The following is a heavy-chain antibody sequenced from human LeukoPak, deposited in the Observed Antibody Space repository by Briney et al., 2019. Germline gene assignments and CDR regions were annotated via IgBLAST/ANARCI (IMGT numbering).Heavy chain of an antibody. V-gene: IGHV4-4*07. Sequence: SETLSLTCTVSGGSITNYYWSWIRQPAGKGLEWIGRIYASGSTGYNPSLKSRVTMSIDTSKNQFSLKLSSLNAADTAVYYCTRGCSSTSCWLRMDVWGQGTTVTVSS. CDR3: TRGCSSTSCWLRMDV. CDR1: GGSITNYY. J-gene: IGHJ6*02. CDR2: IYASGST. D-gene: IGHD2-2*01.